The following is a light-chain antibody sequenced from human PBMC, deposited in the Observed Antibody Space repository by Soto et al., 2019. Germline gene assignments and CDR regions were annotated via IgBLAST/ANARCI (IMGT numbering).Light chain of an antibody. CDR3: QQYGRSPPVK. CDR2: GAS. J-gene: IGKJ1*01. CDR1: QTVGSSY. Sequence: EIVLAQSPGTLSLAPGEGATLSCRASQTVGSSYLAWYQQKPGQAPRLLIYGASTRAAGIPDRFSGSGSGTDFTPTISRLEPEDFAVYYCQQYGRSPPVKFGQGTKVDIK. V-gene: IGKV3-20*01.